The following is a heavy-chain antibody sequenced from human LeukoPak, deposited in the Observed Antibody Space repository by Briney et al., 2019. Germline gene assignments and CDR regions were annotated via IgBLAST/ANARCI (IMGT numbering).Heavy chain of an antibody. Sequence: PSETLSLTCTVSGSSIRSYYWSWIRQPPGKGLEWIGYIHYTGSTNYNPSLKSRVTISVDTSKNQFSLQLSSVTATDTAVYFCARHSSSWYPDYWGQGTLVTVSS. CDR1: GSSIRSYY. J-gene: IGHJ4*02. CDR2: IHYTGST. V-gene: IGHV4-59*08. D-gene: IGHD6-13*01. CDR3: ARHSSSWYPDY.